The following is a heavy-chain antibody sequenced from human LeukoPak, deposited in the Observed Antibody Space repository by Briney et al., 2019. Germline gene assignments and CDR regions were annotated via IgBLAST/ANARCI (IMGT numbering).Heavy chain of an antibody. J-gene: IGHJ4*02. CDR3: AKFGTVAGTHFDY. V-gene: IGHV3-30-3*02. CDR1: GLTFSSYA. D-gene: IGHD6-19*01. Sequence: PGGSLRLSCAASGLTFSSYAMHWVRQAPGKGLEWVAVISYDGSNKYYADSVKGRFTISRDNSKNTLYLQMNSLRAEDTAVYYCAKFGTVAGTHFDYWGQGTLVTVSS. CDR2: ISYDGSNK.